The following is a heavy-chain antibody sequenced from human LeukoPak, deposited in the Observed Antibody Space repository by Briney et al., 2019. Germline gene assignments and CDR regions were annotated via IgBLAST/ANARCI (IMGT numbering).Heavy chain of an antibody. CDR3: ARDINCGQVDY. V-gene: IGHV3-74*01. CDR2: ITRDGSST. Sequence: PGGSLRLSCAASGFTFSNAWMSWVRQAPGKGLVWVSRITRDGSSTTYADSVKGRFTTSRDNAKNTLYLQMDSLREDDTAVYYCARDINCGQVDYWGQGTLVTVSS. D-gene: IGHD7-27*01. CDR1: GFTFSNAW. J-gene: IGHJ4*02.